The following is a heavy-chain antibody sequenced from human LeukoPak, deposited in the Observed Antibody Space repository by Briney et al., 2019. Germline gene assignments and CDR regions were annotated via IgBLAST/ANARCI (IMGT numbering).Heavy chain of an antibody. CDR2: ISSSSSTI. D-gene: IGHD2-2*01. Sequence: PGGSLRLSCAASGFTFSSYSMNWVRQAPGKGLEWVSYISSSSSTIYYADSVKGRFTISRDNSKNTLYLQMNSLRAEDTAVYYCARDLPGDIVVVPAAMMRYWGQGTLVTVSS. V-gene: IGHV3-48*01. CDR3: ARDLPGDIVVVPAAMMRY. CDR1: GFTFSSYS. J-gene: IGHJ4*02.